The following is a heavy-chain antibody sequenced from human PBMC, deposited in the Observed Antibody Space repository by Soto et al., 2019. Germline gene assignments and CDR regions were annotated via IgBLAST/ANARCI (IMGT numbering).Heavy chain of an antibody. CDR2: INPNSGGT. D-gene: IGHD6-13*01. Sequence: ASVKVSCKVSGYTFTGYYMHWVRQAPGQGLEWMGWINPNSGGTNYAQKFQGRVTMTRDTSISTAYMELSRLRSDDTAVYYCARDKEDIAAAGTVYYYYYGMDVWGQGTTVTVSS. CDR1: GYTFTGYY. V-gene: IGHV1-2*02. CDR3: ARDKEDIAAAGTVYYYYYGMDV. J-gene: IGHJ6*02.